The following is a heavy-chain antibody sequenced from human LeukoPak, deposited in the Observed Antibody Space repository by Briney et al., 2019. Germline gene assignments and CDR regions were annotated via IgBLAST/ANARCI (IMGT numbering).Heavy chain of an antibody. D-gene: IGHD1-26*01. CDR1: GFTFSSYA. Sequence: PGRSLRLSCAASGFTFSSYATHWVRQAPGKGLEWVSSIDVGSYTYYAGSVKGRLTISRDNAKNLLYLQMNSLRVEDTAVYYCASEGVVGPVAHFDYWGQGALVTVSS. V-gene: IGHV3-21*01. CDR3: ASEGVVGPVAHFDY. CDR2: IDVGSYT. J-gene: IGHJ4*02.